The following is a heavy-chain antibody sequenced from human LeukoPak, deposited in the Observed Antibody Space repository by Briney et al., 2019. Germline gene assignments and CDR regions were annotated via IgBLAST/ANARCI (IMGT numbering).Heavy chain of an antibody. J-gene: IGHJ3*02. CDR2: ISGSGGST. D-gene: IGHD3-16*01. CDR3: ARDRDDYVWGSYLGAFDI. Sequence: GGSLRLSCAASGFTFSSYAMSWVRQAPGKGLEWVSLISGSGGSTYYADSVKGRFTISRDNSKNTLYLQMNSLRAEDTAVFYCARDRDDYVWGSYLGAFDIWGQGTMVTVSS. V-gene: IGHV3-23*01. CDR1: GFTFSSYA.